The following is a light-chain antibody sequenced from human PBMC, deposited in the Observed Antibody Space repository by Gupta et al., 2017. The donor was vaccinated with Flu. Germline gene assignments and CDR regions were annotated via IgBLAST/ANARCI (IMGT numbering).Light chain of an antibody. CDR3: AAWDSSLSAWV. Sequence: QAGLTQPPSVSKGLRQTATLTCTGNSNNVGNEGATWLQQHQGHPPKLLSYRNNNRPSGISERFSASRSGNTASLTITGVQPEDEADHYCAAWDSSLSAWVFGGGTKLTVL. J-gene: IGLJ3*02. V-gene: IGLV10-54*04. CDR2: RNN. CDR1: SNNVGNEG.